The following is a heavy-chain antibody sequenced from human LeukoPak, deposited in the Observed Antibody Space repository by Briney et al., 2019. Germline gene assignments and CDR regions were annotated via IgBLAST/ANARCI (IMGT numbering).Heavy chain of an antibody. CDR3: ARDCWDYGSGSYCGIDY. J-gene: IGHJ4*02. CDR2: ITSSSNYI. CDR1: GFTVSSNY. Sequence: PGRSLRLSCAASGFTVSSNYMNWVRQAPGKGLEWVSSITSSSNYIYYADSVKGRFTISRDNAKNSLYLQMNSLRAEDTTVYYCARDCWDYGSGSYCGIDYWGQGTLVTVSS. V-gene: IGHV3-21*03. D-gene: IGHD3-10*01.